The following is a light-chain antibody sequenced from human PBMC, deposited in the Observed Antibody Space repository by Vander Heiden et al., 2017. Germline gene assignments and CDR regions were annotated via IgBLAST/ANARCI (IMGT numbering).Light chain of an antibody. J-gene: IGLJ2*01. CDR2: DVS. Sequence: QSALTQPRSVSGSPGQSVTISCTGTSSDVGGYNYVSWYQQHPGRAPSLMIYDVSRRPSGVPERFSGSKSGNTAALTISGLQAEDEADYYCCSYAGSYSVEFGGGTKLTVL. CDR1: SSDVGGYNY. CDR3: CSYAGSYSVE. V-gene: IGLV2-11*01.